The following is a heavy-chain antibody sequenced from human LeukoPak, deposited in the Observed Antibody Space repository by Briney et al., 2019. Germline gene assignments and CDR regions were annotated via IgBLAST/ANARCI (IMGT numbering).Heavy chain of an antibody. V-gene: IGHV3-30-3*01. CDR1: GFXFSSYA. Sequence: GGSXRXSXAXXGFXFSSYAMHWVRQAPGKGLEWVAVISYDGSNKYYADSVKGRFTISRDNSKNTLYLQMNSLRAEDTAVYYCAGDRGELLLNWFDPWGQGTLVTVSS. D-gene: IGHD3-10*01. J-gene: IGHJ5*02. CDR2: ISYDGSNK. CDR3: AGDRGELLLNWFDP.